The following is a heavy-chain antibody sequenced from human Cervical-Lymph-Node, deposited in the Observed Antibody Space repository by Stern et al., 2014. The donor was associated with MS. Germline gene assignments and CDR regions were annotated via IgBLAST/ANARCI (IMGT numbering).Heavy chain of an antibody. Sequence: VQLVESGGGVVQPGRSLRLSCAASGFTFSRSGMHWVRQAPGKGLEWLASIWYDGSNRYYADSAQGRFTISRDNSKNTLYLQMNSLRAEDTAVYYCAREGGNTAEYFQHWGQGTLVTVSS. J-gene: IGHJ1*01. V-gene: IGHV3-33*01. D-gene: IGHD4-23*01. CDR3: AREGGNTAEYFQH. CDR2: IWYDGSNR. CDR1: GFTFSRSG.